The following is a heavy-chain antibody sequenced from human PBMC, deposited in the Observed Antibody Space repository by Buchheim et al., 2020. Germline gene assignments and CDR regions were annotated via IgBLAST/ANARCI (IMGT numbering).Heavy chain of an antibody. V-gene: IGHV1-2*04. Sequence: QVQLVQSGAEVKKPGASVKVSCKASGYTFTGYYMHWVRQAPGQGLEWMGWINPNSGGTNYAQKFQGWVTMTRDTSISTAYLGLSRLRSDDTAVYYCARDQFPYYYDSSGYYSRDYYYGMDVWGQGTT. J-gene: IGHJ6*02. CDR3: ARDQFPYYYDSSGYYSRDYYYGMDV. CDR1: GYTFTGYY. D-gene: IGHD3-22*01. CDR2: INPNSGGT.